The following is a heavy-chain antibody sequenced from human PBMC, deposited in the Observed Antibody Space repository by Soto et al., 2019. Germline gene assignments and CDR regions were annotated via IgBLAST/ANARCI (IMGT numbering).Heavy chain of an antibody. CDR2: IGAADDP. CDR3: ARAYSGRLPRRADYYFAMDV. D-gene: IGHD2-15*01. V-gene: IGHV3-13*05. CDR1: GFTFSAYD. J-gene: IGHJ6*02. Sequence: GESLKISCAASGFTFSAYDMHWARQTTGKGWDWVSAIGAADDPYYLGSVKGRFTISRENAKNSLYLQMNSLRAEDTAVYYCARAYSGRLPRRADYYFAMDVWGQGTTVTVSS.